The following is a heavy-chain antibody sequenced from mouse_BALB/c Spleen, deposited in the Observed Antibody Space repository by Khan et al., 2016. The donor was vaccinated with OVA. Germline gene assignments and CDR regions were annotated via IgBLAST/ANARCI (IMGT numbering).Heavy chain of an antibody. V-gene: IGHV2-6-4*01. CDR2: IWGGGGT. J-gene: IGHJ4*01. CDR3: ARAYYTYDGDYAMDY. D-gene: IGHD2-14*01. Sequence: QVQLKESGPGLVAPSQSLSITCTVSGFSLSRYNIHWVRQPPGKGLDWLGMIWGGGGTDYNSTLKSRLSISKDNSKSQIFLKMNSLQTDDTAMYYCARAYYTYDGDYAMDYWGQGTSVTVSS. CDR1: GFSLSRYN.